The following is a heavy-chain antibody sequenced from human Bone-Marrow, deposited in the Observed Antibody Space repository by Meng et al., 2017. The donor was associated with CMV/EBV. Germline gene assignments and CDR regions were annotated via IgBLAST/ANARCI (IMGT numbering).Heavy chain of an antibody. Sequence: GGSLRLSCAASGFKFSSYGMYWVRQAPGKGLEWVAFIRHDEINTYYADSVKDRFTISKDNSKNTLYLQMNSLRAEDTAVYYCAKGGGFGVFGMDVWGQGTTVTVSS. CDR2: IRHDEINT. CDR1: GFKFSSYG. D-gene: IGHD3-10*01. V-gene: IGHV3-30*02. CDR3: AKGGGFGVFGMDV. J-gene: IGHJ6*02.